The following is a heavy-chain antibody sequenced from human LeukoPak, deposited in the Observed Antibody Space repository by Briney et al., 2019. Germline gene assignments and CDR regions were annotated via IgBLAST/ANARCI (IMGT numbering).Heavy chain of an antibody. CDR2: ISGSGTST. CDR1: GCAFSSYA. Sequence: GGSLRLSCAASGCAFSSYAMSWVRQAPGTGLEWVSSISGSGTSTYYADSVKGRFTISRDNSKNTLYLQMNSLRAEDTAVYYCAKGDVVAATSSFFDLWGRGTLVTVSS. CDR3: AKGDVVAATSSFFDL. J-gene: IGHJ2*01. V-gene: IGHV3-23*01. D-gene: IGHD1-26*01.